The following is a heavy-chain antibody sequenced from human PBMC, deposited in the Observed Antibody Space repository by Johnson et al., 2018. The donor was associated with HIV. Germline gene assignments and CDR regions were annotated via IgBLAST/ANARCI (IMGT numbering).Heavy chain of an antibody. V-gene: IGHV3-30*03. CDR1: GFTFSSFG. CDR2: ISSAGTDK. D-gene: IGHD6-13*01. J-gene: IGHJ3*02. Sequence: VQLVESGGGVVQPGRSLRLSCAVSGFTFSSFGMHWVRQAPGKGLKWMAVISSAGTDKYYADSVKGRFTISRDNSKNTLYLQMNSLRAEDTAVYYCTTDPIAAAGPDAFDIWGQGTMVTVSS. CDR3: TTDPIAAAGPDAFDI.